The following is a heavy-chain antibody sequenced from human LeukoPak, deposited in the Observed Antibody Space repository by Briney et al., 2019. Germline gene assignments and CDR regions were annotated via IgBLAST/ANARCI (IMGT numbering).Heavy chain of an antibody. Sequence: PGGSLRLSCAASGFTFSSYWMHWVRQAPGKGLVWVSRINSDGSSTSYADSVKGRFTISRDNAKNTLYLQMNSLRAEDTAVYYCARGAYYYDSSGYYSFDIWGQGTMVTVSS. CDR3: ARGAYYYDSSGYYSFDI. J-gene: IGHJ3*02. D-gene: IGHD3-22*01. CDR2: INSDGSST. V-gene: IGHV3-74*01. CDR1: GFTFSSYW.